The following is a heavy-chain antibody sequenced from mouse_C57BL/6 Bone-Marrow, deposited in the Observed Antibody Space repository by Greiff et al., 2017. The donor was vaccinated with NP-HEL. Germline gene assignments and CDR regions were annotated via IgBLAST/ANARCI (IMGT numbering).Heavy chain of an antibody. D-gene: IGHD3-2*02. CDR1: GYSITSGYD. Sequence: EVKLQESGPGMVKPSQSLSLTCTVTGYSITSGYDWHWIRHFPGNKLEWMGYISYSGSTNYNPSLKSRISITHDTSKNHFFLKLKSVTTEDTAAYYGARDLLASSGFWFAYWGQGTLVTVSA. CDR2: ISYSGST. CDR3: ARDLLASSGFWFAY. J-gene: IGHJ3*01. V-gene: IGHV3-1*01.